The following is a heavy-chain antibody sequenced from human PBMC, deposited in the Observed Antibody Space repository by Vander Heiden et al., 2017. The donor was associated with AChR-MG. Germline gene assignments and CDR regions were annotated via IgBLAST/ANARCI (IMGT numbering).Heavy chain of an antibody. CDR1: GYALSSYW. J-gene: IGHJ5*02. D-gene: IGHD6-13*01. V-gene: IGHV3-74*01. CDR3: ARDSYRSSSYYGFDH. CDR2: INTDGTYT. Sequence: EVQLVESWGGLVQPGGSLRLSCSASGYALSSYWMHWVRQDPGKGLVWVSRINTDGTYTNYTDSVKGRFTISRDNAKNTLYLQMNSLRAEDTAEYYCARDSYRSSSYYGFDHWGQGTLVTVSS.